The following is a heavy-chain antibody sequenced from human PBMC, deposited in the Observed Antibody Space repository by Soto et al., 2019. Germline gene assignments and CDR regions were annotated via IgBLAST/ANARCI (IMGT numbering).Heavy chain of an antibody. J-gene: IGHJ4*02. CDR3: ARSGSYYPYFYY. Sequence: QVQLVESGGGVVQPGRSLRLSCAASGFTFSSYGMHWVRQAPGKGLEWVAVIWYDGSNKYYADSVKGRFTISRDNSKTTLYLQMNSLRAEDTAVYYCARSGSYYPYFYYWGQGTLVTVSS. CDR2: IWYDGSNK. D-gene: IGHD1-26*01. CDR1: GFTFSSYG. V-gene: IGHV3-33*01.